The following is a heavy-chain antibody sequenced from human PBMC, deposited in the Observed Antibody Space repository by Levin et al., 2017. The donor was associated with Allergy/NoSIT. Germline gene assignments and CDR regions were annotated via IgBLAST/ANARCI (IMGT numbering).Heavy chain of an antibody. Sequence: ASVKVSCKASGYTFTSYSLHWVRQAPGQGLEWMGKFNPRGGNTDYAQTFQGRVTLTGDTSTGTVYMELSSLRSEDTAVYYCARVVTPKWNELDSWGQGTLVTVSS. CDR1: GYTFTSYS. D-gene: IGHD1-20*01. V-gene: IGHV1-46*01. CDR3: ARVVTPKWNELDS. CDR2: FNPRGGNT. J-gene: IGHJ4*02.